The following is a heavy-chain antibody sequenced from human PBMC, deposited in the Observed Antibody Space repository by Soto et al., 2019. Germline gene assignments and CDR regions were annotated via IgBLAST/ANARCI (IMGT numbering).Heavy chain of an antibody. D-gene: IGHD3-16*02. J-gene: IGHJ4*02. Sequence: QVQLVESGGGVVQPGRSLRLSCAASGFTFSSYGMHWVRQAPGKGLEWVAVIWYDGSNKYYADSVKGRFTISRDNSKNTLYLQMNSLRAEDTAVYYCARDFRVGGVIASLFDYWGQGTLVTVSS. CDR3: ARDFRVGGVIASLFDY. CDR1: GFTFSSYG. V-gene: IGHV3-33*01. CDR2: IWYDGSNK.